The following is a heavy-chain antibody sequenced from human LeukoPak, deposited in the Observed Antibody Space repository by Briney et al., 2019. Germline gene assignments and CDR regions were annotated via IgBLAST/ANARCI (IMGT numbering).Heavy chain of an antibody. CDR3: AKGGGVVSNWRFDY. D-gene: IGHD1-20*01. CDR2: ISGGGDRT. J-gene: IGHJ4*02. Sequence: GGSLRLSCAASGFTFSSYAMSWVRQAPGKGLEWVSSISGGGDRTFYAGSVKGRFTISRDNSKNTLFLQMNSLRAEDTAVYYCAKGGGVVSNWRFDYWGQGTLVTVSS. V-gene: IGHV3-23*01. CDR1: GFTFSSYA.